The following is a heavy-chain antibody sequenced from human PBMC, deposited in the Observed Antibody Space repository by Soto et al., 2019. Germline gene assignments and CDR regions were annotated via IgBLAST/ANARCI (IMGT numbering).Heavy chain of an antibody. CDR3: ARGQRFSDSFDP. Sequence: SETLSLTCTVSGGAISGYYWTWVRQPAGKGLEWIGRIYSSGGTKYNPSLKSRVDMSLDMSKNQFSLRLSSVTAADTAVYYCARGQRFSDSFDPWGQGTLVTLSS. V-gene: IGHV4-4*07. CDR2: IYSSGGT. CDR1: GGAISGYY. J-gene: IGHJ5*02. D-gene: IGHD3-3*01.